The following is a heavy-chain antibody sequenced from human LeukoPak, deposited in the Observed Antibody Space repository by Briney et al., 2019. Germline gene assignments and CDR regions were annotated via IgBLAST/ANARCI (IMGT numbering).Heavy chain of an antibody. CDR2: ISAYNGNT. CDR1: GYTFTSYG. J-gene: IGHJ5*02. CDR3: ARGQSRAAAGKNNWFDP. D-gene: IGHD6-13*01. Sequence: ASVKVSCKASGYTFTSYGISWVRQAPGQGLEWMGWISAYNGNTSYAQKLQGRVTMTTDTSTSTAYMELRSLRSDDTAVYYCARGQSRAAAGKNNWFDPWGQGTLVTVSS. V-gene: IGHV1-18*04.